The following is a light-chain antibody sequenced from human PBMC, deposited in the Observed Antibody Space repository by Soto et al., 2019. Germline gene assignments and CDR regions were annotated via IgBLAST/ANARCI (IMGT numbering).Light chain of an antibody. CDR1: RGLASSY. J-gene: IGKJ2*01. CDR3: QQYGSSPPYT. Sequence: DMLLTQSPGTLSLSPAERSTLSCRASRGLASSYLGWYQQKPGQPPRLLLYAASKRATGIPDRFSGSGSGTDFTLTINRLEPEDSAVYYCQQYGSSPPYTFGQGTKVDIK. V-gene: IGKV3-20*01. CDR2: AAS.